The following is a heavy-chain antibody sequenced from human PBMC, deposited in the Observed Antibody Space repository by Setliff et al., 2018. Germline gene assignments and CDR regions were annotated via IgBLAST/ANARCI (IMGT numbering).Heavy chain of an antibody. CDR2: IYYTGNS. CDR3: ARVGNIDQRSYYFDY. D-gene: IGHD5-12*01. J-gene: IGHJ4*02. CDR1: GGSIRSGDFY. Sequence: SETLSLTCTVSGGSIRSGDFYWSWVRQSPGKGLEWLGYIYYTGNSYSNPSLKSRDTISVDTSKNQFSLELTSVTAADTAVYYCARVGNIDQRSYYFDYWGQGVLVTVSS. V-gene: IGHV4-30-4*08.